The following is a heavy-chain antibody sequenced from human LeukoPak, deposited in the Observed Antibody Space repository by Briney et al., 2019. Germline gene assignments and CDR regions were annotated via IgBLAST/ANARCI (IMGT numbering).Heavy chain of an antibody. CDR1: GGSMNNDY. CDR2: LSYSGTT. V-gene: IGHV4-59*01. J-gene: IGHJ4*02. Sequence: SETLSLTCTVSGGSMNNDYWSWVRQPPGKGLEWIGYLSYSGTTKYNPSFKSRVTISVDTSKSLFSLKLTSVTAADTAVYYCARDPFDWGQGTLVIVSS. CDR3: ARDPFD.